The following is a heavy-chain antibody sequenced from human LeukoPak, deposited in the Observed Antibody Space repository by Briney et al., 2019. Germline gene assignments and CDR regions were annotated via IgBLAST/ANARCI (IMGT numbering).Heavy chain of an antibody. CDR3: AKDRRRSSGWLGADFDY. Sequence: QPGGSLRLSCAASGFTFSNYAMTWVRQAPGKGLEWVSGISASGATIYYADSVKGRFTISRDNSKNMLYLQMNSLRAEDTALYYCAKDRRRSSGWLGADFDYWGQGTLVTVSS. CDR2: ISASGATI. CDR1: GFTFSNYA. D-gene: IGHD6-19*01. J-gene: IGHJ4*02. V-gene: IGHV3-23*01.